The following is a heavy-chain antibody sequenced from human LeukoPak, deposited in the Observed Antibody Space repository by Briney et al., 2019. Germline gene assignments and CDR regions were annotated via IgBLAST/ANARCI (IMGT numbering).Heavy chain of an antibody. CDR2: IYSGGST. CDR1: GFTVSRNQ. J-gene: IGHJ3*02. CDR3: ARGYRSHSYGRGALDI. Sequence: PGGSLRLSCAASGFTVSRNQMSWVRQAPGKGLEWVAVIYSGGSTYNADSVKGRFTISRDNSKNTLYLQMNSLRAEDTALYYCARGYRSHSYGRGALDIWGQGTMVTVSS. V-gene: IGHV3-66*01. D-gene: IGHD3-16*01.